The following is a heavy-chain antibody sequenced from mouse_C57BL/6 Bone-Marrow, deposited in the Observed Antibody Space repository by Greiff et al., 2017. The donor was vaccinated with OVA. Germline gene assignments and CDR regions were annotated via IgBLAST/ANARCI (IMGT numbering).Heavy chain of an antibody. CDR3: ARGYGSSYFYYFDY. J-gene: IGHJ2*01. D-gene: IGHD1-1*01. CDR1: GYTFTSYW. Sequence: VQLQQPGAELVKPGASVKLSCKASGYTFTSYWMHWVKQRPGQGLEWIGMIHPNSGSTNYNEKFKSKATLTVDKSSSTAYMQLSSLTSEDSAVYYCARGYGSSYFYYFDYWGQGTTLTVSS. V-gene: IGHV1-64*01. CDR2: IHPNSGST.